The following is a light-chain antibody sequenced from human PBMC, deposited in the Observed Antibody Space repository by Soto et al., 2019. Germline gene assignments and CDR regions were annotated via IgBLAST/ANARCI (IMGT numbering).Light chain of an antibody. CDR2: AAS. J-gene: IGKJ1*01. Sequence: DIQMTQSPSTLSASVGDRAPITCRARQSISGWLAWYQQKPGKAPKLLVYAASSLQSGVPSRFSGSGSGTDFTLTISILQPEDFATYYCQQTYFTTGTFGQGTKVDIK. CDR3: QQTYFTTGT. V-gene: IGKV1-39*01. CDR1: QSISGW.